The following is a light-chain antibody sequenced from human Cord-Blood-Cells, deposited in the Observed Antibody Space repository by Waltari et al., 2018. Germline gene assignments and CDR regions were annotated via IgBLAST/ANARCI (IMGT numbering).Light chain of an antibody. CDR3: SSYTSSSTPCV. J-gene: IGLJ1*01. Sequence: QSALTQPASVSGSPGQSITISCTGTRSDVGGYNYVPWYQQHQGKAPKLMIYEVSNRPSGVSNRFSGSKSGNTASLTISGLQAEDEADYYCSSYTSSSTPCVFGTGTKVTVL. V-gene: IGLV2-14*01. CDR1: RSDVGGYNY. CDR2: EVS.